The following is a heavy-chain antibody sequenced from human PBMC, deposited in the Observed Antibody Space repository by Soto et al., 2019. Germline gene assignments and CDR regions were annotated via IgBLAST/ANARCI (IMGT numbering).Heavy chain of an antibody. J-gene: IGHJ6*02. CDR1: SYIFTNYG. Sequence: QVQLVQSRVEVRKPGASVKVSCKAVSYIFTNYGVSWVRQAPGQGLEWMGWITTYNGNTEYAQKFQGRVTMTTDASTSTAYMELGSLISDDTAIYYCARALTGYGMDVWGQGTTVTVSS. CDR2: ITTYNGNT. CDR3: ARALTGYGMDV. V-gene: IGHV1-18*01.